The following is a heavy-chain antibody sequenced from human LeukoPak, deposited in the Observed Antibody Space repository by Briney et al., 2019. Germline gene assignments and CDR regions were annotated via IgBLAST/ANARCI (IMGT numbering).Heavy chain of an antibody. D-gene: IGHD5-18*01. V-gene: IGHV4-39*07. CDR3: ARDTAMVSYYMDV. CDR1: GGSISSSSYY. CDR2: IYYSGST. Sequence: SETLSLTCTVSGGSISSSSYYWGWIRQPPGTGLEWIGSIYYSGSTYYNPSLKSRVTISVDTSKNQFSLKLSSVTAADTAVYYCARDTAMVSYYMDVWGKGTTVTVSS. J-gene: IGHJ6*03.